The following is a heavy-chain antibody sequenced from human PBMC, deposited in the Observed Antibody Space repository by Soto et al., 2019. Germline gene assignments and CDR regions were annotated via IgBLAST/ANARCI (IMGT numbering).Heavy chain of an antibody. CDR2: IYYSGST. CDR1: GGSVSSGSYY. J-gene: IGHJ6*02. CDR3: ASAPGYDFWSDRHYYYGMDV. Sequence: SETLCVTCTVAGGSVSSGSYYWSWIRQPPGKGLEWIGYIYYSGSTNYNPSLKSRVTISVDTSKNQFSLKLSSVTAADTAVYYCASAPGYDFWSDRHYYYGMDVWGQGTTVTVSS. V-gene: IGHV4-61*01. D-gene: IGHD3-3*01.